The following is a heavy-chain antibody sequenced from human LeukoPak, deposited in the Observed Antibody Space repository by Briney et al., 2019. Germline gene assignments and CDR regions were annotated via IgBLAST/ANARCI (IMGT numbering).Heavy chain of an antibody. V-gene: IGHV1-69*04. Sequence: SVKVSCKASGGTFSSYTISWVRQAPGQGLEWMGRIIPILGIANYAQKFQGRVTITADKSTSTAYKELSSLRSEDTAVYYCARDRGELEPNPEPYFDYWGQGTLVTVSS. D-gene: IGHD1-1*01. J-gene: IGHJ4*02. CDR1: GGTFSSYT. CDR3: ARDRGELEPNPEPYFDY. CDR2: IIPILGIA.